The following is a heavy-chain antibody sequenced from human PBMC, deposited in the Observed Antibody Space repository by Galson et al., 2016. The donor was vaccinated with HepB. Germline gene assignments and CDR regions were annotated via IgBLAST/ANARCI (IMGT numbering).Heavy chain of an antibody. Sequence: SVKVSCKASGYSFTSYGISWVRQAPGQGLEWMGWISTHNGKTNYAQKLQGRITMTTDTSTSTAYMELRSLTSDDTAMYYCARLSSSWFITPANYYYMGVWGKGTTVTVSS. CDR2: ISTHNGKT. J-gene: IGHJ6*03. CDR3: ARLSSSWFITPANYYYMGV. CDR1: GYSFTSYG. D-gene: IGHD6-13*01. V-gene: IGHV1-18*04.